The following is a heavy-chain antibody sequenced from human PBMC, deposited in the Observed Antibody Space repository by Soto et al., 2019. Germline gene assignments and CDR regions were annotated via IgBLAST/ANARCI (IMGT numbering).Heavy chain of an antibody. CDR2: ISSSGGST. CDR1: GFTFSSYA. Sequence: EVQLLESGGGLVQPGGSLRLSCAASGFTFSSYAMSWVRQAPGKGLEWVSTISSSGGSTHYADSVKGRFTISRDNSKNTLYLQMTSLRAEDTEVYYCAKFYGGNSASTYTIDPWGQGTLVTVSS. J-gene: IGHJ5*02. CDR3: AKFYGGNSASTYTIDP. V-gene: IGHV3-23*01. D-gene: IGHD2-21*02.